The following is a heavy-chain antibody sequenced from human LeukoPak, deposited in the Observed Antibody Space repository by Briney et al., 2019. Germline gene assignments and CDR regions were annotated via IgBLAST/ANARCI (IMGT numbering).Heavy chain of an antibody. D-gene: IGHD3-3*01. CDR2: IKSKTDGGTT. V-gene: IGHV3-15*01. CDR1: GFTFSSYA. J-gene: IGHJ4*02. CDR3: TTSIQYYDFWSGYYSDY. Sequence: GGSLRLSCAASGFTFSSYAMSWVRQAPGKGLEWVGRIKSKTDGGTTDYAAPVKGRFTISRDDSKNTLYLQMNSLKTEDTAVYYCTTSIQYYDFWSGYYSDYWGQGTLVTVSS.